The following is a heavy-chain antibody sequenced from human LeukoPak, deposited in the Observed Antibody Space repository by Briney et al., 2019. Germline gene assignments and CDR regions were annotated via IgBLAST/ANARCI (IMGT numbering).Heavy chain of an antibody. V-gene: IGHV4-34*01. CDR3: AREEYYYGSGSYDY. Sequence: SETLSLTCTVSGGSISSYYWSWIRQPPGKGLEWIGEINHSGSTNYNPSLRSRVTISVDTSKNQFSLKLSSVTAADTAVYYCAREEYYYGSGSYDYWGQGTLVTVSS. D-gene: IGHD3-10*01. J-gene: IGHJ4*02. CDR2: INHSGST. CDR1: GGSISSYY.